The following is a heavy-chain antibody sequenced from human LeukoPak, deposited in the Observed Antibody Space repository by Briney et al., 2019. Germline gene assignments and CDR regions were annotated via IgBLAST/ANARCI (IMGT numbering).Heavy chain of an antibody. V-gene: IGHV3-30*02. J-gene: IGHJ4*02. CDR1: GFTFSSYG. D-gene: IGHD2-2*01. CDR3: AKDQLGYCSSTSCPIDY. Sequence: PGGSVRLSCAASGFTFSSYGMHWVRQAPGKGLEWVAFIRYDGSNKYYADSVKGRFTISRDNSKNTLYLRMNSLRAEDTAVYYCAKDQLGYCSSTSCPIDYWGQGTLVTVSS. CDR2: IRYDGSNK.